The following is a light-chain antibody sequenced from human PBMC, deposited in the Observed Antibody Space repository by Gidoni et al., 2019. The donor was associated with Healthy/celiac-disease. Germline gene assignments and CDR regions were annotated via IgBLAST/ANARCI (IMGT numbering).Light chain of an antibody. CDR2: DVS. CDR3: SSYTSSSSYV. Sequence: QSALTQPASVSGSPGQSIPISCTGTSSDVGGYNYVSWYQQHPGKAPKLMINDVSNRPSGVSTRFSGSKSGNTASLTISGLQAEDEADYYCSSYTSSSSYVFGTGTKVTVL. CDR1: SSDVGGYNY. J-gene: IGLJ1*01. V-gene: IGLV2-14*03.